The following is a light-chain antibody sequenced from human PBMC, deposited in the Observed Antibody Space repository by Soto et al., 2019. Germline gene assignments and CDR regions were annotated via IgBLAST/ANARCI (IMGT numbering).Light chain of an antibody. Sequence: QSALTQPASVSGSPGQSITISCTGTSSDVGAYNYVSWYQQHPGKAPKLIISEVSNRPSGVSNRVSGSKSGNTASLTISGLQGEDEAYYFCSSYTTADTLWVFGGGTKVTVL. CDR3: SSYTTADTLWV. V-gene: IGLV2-14*01. CDR1: SSDVGAYNY. J-gene: IGLJ3*02. CDR2: EVS.